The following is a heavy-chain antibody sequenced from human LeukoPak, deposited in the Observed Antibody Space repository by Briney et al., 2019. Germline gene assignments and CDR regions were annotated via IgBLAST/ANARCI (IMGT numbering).Heavy chain of an antibody. CDR3: AKGTHYYDFWSGYYFDY. CDR2: ISGSGGST. D-gene: IGHD3-3*01. CDR1: GFTFSSYA. V-gene: IGHV3-23*01. J-gene: IGHJ4*02. Sequence: GGSLRLSCAASGFTFSSYAMSWVRQAPGKGLEWVSAISGSGGSTYYADSVKGLFTISRDNSKNTLYLQMNSLRAEDTAVYYCAKGTHYYDFWSGYYFDYWGQGTLVTVSS.